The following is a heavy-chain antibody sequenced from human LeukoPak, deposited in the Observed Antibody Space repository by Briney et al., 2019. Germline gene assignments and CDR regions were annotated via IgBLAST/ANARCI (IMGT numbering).Heavy chain of an antibody. Sequence: SETLSLTCTVSGGSISSYYWSWVRQPPGKGLEWIGYIYYSGSTNYNPSLKSRVTISVDTSKNQFSLKLSSVTAADTAVYYCARGLAAAGTFDYSGQGTLVTVSS. D-gene: IGHD6-13*01. J-gene: IGHJ4*02. V-gene: IGHV4-59*01. CDR2: IYYSGST. CDR1: GGSISSYY. CDR3: ARGLAAAGTFDY.